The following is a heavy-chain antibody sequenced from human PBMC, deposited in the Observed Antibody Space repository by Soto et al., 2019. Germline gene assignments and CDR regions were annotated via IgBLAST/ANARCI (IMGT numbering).Heavy chain of an antibody. CDR2: TRNKANSYTT. CDR1: GFTFSDHY. V-gene: IGHV3-72*01. D-gene: IGHD6-13*01. J-gene: IGHJ4*01. Sequence: PGGSLRLSCAASGFTFSDHYMDWVRQAPGKGLEWVGRTRNKANSYTTEYAASVKGRFTISRDNSKNTLYLQMNSLRAEDTAVYYCAKDSSSWTHLYYFDHW. CDR3: AKDSSSWTHLYYFDH.